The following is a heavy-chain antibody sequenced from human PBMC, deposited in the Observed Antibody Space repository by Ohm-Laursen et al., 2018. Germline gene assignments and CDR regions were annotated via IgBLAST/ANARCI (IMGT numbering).Heavy chain of an antibody. D-gene: IGHD3-9*01. CDR2: IYYTGNT. J-gene: IGHJ5*02. Sequence: GTLSLTCNVSGGSITSGSYYWAWVRQPPGKGLEWIGSIYYTGNTYYHPSLKSRVTISVDTSKNQFSLKLSSVTAADTAVYYCARGLYYDILTGYYGPTGYFDLWGQGTLVTVSS. CDR1: GGSITSGSYY. V-gene: IGHV4-39*07. CDR3: ARGLYYDILTGYYGPTGYFDL.